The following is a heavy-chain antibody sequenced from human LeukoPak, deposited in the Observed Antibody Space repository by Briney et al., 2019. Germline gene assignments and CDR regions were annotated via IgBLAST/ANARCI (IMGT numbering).Heavy chain of an antibody. J-gene: IGHJ6*03. CDR3: ARTAPDILTGSPFCYYYYYMDV. CDR2: IYYSGST. V-gene: IGHV4-39*07. D-gene: IGHD3-9*01. Sequence: PSETLSLTCTVSGGSISSSSYYWGWIRQPPGKGLEWIGSIYYSGSTYYNPSLKSRVTISVDTSKNQFSLKLSSVTAADTAVYYCARTAPDILTGSPFCYYYYYMDVWGKGTTVTVSS. CDR1: GGSISSSSYY.